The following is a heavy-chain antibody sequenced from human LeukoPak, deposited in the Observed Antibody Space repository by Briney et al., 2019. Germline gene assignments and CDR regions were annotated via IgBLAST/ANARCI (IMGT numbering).Heavy chain of an antibody. CDR3: ASYVLLWFGELSGHHY. D-gene: IGHD3-10*01. V-gene: IGHV3-66*01. J-gene: IGHJ4*02. CDR2: LYHGGST. Sequence: PGGSLRLSCVGSGVIVRSNYMTWVRQAPGKGLEWVSILYHGGSTYYADSVKGRFSISRDNSKNTLYLQMNSLRAEDTAVYYCASYVLLWFGELSGHHYWGQGTLVTVSS. CDR1: GVIVRSNY.